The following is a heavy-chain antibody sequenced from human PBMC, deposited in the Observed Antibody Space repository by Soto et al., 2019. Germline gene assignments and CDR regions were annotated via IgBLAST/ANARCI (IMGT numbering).Heavy chain of an antibody. CDR2: ANPSSGNT. V-gene: IGHV1-8*01. Sequence: QVQLVQSGAEVKEPGASVKVSCRASGYTFGSYDINWVRQAAGQGLEWLGWANPSSGNTGYAQKFQGRVTMTRDTSTTTAYMELSSLRSEDTAVYFCARSPACGSCYTDLDLWGQGTLVTVSS. J-gene: IGHJ4*02. CDR3: ARSPACGSCYTDLDL. CDR1: GYTFGSYD. D-gene: IGHD2-2*02.